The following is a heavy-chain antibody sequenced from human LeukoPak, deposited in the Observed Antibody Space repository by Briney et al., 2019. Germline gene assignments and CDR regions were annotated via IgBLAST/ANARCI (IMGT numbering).Heavy chain of an antibody. V-gene: IGHV3-20*04. CDR2: INWNGGAT. CDR3: ANSERPLYGSGSYLRYYYYYMDV. J-gene: IGHJ6*03. Sequence: GGSLRLSCAASGFTFDDFGMSWVRQAPGKGLEWVSGINWNGGATAYADSVKGRFTISRDNAKNTLYLQMNSLRAEDTAVYYCANSERPLYGSGSYLRYYYYYMDVWGKGTTVTISS. D-gene: IGHD3-10*01. CDR1: GFTFDDFG.